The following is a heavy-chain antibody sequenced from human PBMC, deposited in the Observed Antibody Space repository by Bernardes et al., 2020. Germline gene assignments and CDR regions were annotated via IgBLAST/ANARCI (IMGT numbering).Heavy chain of an antibody. CDR3: ARGPTIFGVVRGDMGGENFDY. Sequence: GGSLRLSCAASGFTFSSYAMHWVRQAPGKGLEWVAVISYDGSNKYYADSVKGRFTISRDNSKNTLYLQMNSLRAEDTAVYYCARGPTIFGVVRGDMGGENFDYWGQGTLVTVSS. D-gene: IGHD3-3*01. CDR2: ISYDGSNK. CDR1: GFTFSSYA. V-gene: IGHV3-30*01. J-gene: IGHJ4*02.